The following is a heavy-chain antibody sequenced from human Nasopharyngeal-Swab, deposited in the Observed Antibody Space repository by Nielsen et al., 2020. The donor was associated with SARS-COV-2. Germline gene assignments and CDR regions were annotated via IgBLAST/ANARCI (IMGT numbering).Heavy chain of an antibody. V-gene: IGHV3-30*04. D-gene: IGHD3-16*01. Sequence: GESLKISCAASGFTFSSYTIHWVRQAPGKGLEWVAVISYDASDKYYADSVKGRFTLSRDNSKNTVYLQMNSLRAEDTAVYYCARDRPHWGCDYWGQGTLVTVFS. CDR3: ARDRPHWGCDY. CDR1: GFTFSSYT. CDR2: ISYDASDK. J-gene: IGHJ4*02.